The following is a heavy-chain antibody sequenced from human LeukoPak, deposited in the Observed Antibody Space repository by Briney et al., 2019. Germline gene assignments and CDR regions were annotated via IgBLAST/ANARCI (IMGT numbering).Heavy chain of an antibody. Sequence: GGSLRLSCAASGFTFSSYEMNWVRQAPGKGLEWVSYISSSGSTIYYAASVKGRFTISRDNAKNSLYLQMNSLRAEDTAVYYCARDSLSQWLVDYWGQGTLVTVSS. V-gene: IGHV3-48*03. CDR2: ISSSGSTI. CDR1: GFTFSSYE. J-gene: IGHJ4*02. CDR3: ARDSLSQWLVDY. D-gene: IGHD6-19*01.